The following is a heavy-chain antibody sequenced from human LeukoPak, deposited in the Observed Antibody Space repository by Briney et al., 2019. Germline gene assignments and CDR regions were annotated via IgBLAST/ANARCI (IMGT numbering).Heavy chain of an antibody. D-gene: IGHD3-3*01. Sequence: SETLSLTCTVSGDSIGNYNYHWGWIRQPPGKGLEWIGTIYYSGNTYYNPSLKSRVTMSVDTSKNQCSLRLSSVTATDTAVYYCARHPSGYVDYWGQGTLVTVSS. J-gene: IGHJ4*02. CDR2: IYYSGNT. CDR1: GDSIGNYNYH. CDR3: ARHPSGYVDY. V-gene: IGHV4-39*01.